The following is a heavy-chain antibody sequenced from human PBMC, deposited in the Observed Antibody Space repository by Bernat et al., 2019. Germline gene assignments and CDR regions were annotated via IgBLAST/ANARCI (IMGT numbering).Heavy chain of an antibody. Sequence: EGQLVNSGGGLVQPGGSLRLSCAASGFTFSTYDMSWVRQAPGKGLEWVSGISGSGVSTYYAGSVRGWFTIARDNSKNTLYLQMNSLRAEDTAVYYCAKKEIAVAGTYYYGMDVWGQGTTVTVSS. CDR1: GFTFSTYD. D-gene: IGHD6-19*01. CDR2: ISGSGVST. V-gene: IGHV3-23*04. CDR3: AKKEIAVAGTYYYGMDV. J-gene: IGHJ6*02.